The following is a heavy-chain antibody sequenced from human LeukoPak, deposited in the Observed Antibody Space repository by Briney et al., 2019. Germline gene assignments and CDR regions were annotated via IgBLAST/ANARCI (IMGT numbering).Heavy chain of an antibody. CDR1: GFTFSSYS. CDR2: ISSLSGTI. D-gene: IGHD3-22*01. CDR3: ARAIYDSSGYYFTSVAFDI. Sequence: WGSLSLSCAASGFTFSSYSMSWVRQAPGEGLEWVSYISSLSGTIYYADSVKGRFTISRDNAKNSLYLQMNSLRAEDTAVYYCARAIYDSSGYYFTSVAFDIWGQGTMVNVSS. V-gene: IGHV3-48*01. J-gene: IGHJ3*02.